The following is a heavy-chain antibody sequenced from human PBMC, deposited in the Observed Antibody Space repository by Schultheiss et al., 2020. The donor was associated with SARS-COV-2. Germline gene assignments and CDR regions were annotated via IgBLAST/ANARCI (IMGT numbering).Heavy chain of an antibody. CDR1: GFTFSSYW. V-gene: IGHV3-74*01. J-gene: IGHJ4*02. Sequence: GESLKISCAASGFTFSSYWMHWVRQAPGKGLVWVSRINSDGSSTSYADSVKGRFTISRDNAKNTLYLQMSSLRAEDTAVYYCARDRSPYYGDYVGPLDYWGQGALVTVSS. CDR2: INSDGSST. CDR3: ARDRSPYYGDYVGPLDY. D-gene: IGHD4-17*01.